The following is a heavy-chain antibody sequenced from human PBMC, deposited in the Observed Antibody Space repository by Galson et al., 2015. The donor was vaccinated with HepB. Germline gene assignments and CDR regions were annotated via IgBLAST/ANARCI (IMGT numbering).Heavy chain of an antibody. CDR3: ARAAVAGSPNLDY. V-gene: IGHV1-69*02. CDR2: IIPILGIA. Sequence: SVKVSCKASGGTFSSYTISWVRQAPGQGLEWMGRIIPILGIANYAQKFQGRVTITADKSTSTAYMELSSLRSEDTAVYYCARAAVAGSPNLDYWGQGTLVTVSS. D-gene: IGHD6-19*01. CDR1: GGTFSSYT. J-gene: IGHJ4*02.